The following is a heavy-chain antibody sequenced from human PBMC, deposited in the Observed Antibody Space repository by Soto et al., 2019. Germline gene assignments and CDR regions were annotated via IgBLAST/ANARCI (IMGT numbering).Heavy chain of an antibody. V-gene: IGHV3-48*01. CDR1: GFTFSSYS. CDR3: TKETTTFWGIVTIDY. CDR2: ISSSSSTI. Sequence: GGSLRLSCAASGFTFSSYSMNWVRQAPGKGLEWVSYISSSSSTIYYAASVKGRFTISRDNSKNTLYLQMNSLSADDTAVYFCTKETTTFWGIVTIDYWGQGTLVTVSS. D-gene: IGHD3-16*01. J-gene: IGHJ4*02.